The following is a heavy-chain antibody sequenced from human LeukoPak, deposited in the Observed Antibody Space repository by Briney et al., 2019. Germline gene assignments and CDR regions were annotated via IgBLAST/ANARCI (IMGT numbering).Heavy chain of an antibody. CDR1: GGSISSTSYD. D-gene: IGHD3-10*01. J-gene: IGHJ4*02. CDR2: IYTSGST. Sequence: PSQTLSLTCTVSGGSISSTSYDWYWIRQPAGKGLEWIGHIYTSGSTNYNPPLKSRVTISVDTSKNQFSLKLTSVTAADTAVYYCTKGRGIWGQGTLVTVSS. V-gene: IGHV4-61*09. CDR3: TKGRGI.